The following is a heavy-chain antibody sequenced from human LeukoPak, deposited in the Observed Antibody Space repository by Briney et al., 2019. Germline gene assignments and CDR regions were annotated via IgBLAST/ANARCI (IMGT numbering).Heavy chain of an antibody. V-gene: IGHV4-59*01. J-gene: IGHJ2*01. CDR1: GGSISNYY. CDR2: ISYSGST. CDR3: AREMVDWSWYFDL. Sequence: PSETLSLTCTVSGGSISNYYWSWIRQPPGKGLEWIGYISYSGSTTYNPSLKSRISISIDTSKNQFALKLNSVTAADTAVYYCAREMVDWSWYFDLWGRGTLVTVSS. D-gene: IGHD2-21*01.